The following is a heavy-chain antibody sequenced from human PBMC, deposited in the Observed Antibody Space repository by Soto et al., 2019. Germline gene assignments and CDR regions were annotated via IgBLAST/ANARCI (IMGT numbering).Heavy chain of an antibody. D-gene: IGHD6-13*01. CDR1: GYSFTSYW. CDR3: ARRAYSSSWYDYYYYYMDV. V-gene: IGHV5-51*01. J-gene: IGHJ6*03. CDR2: IYPGDSDT. Sequence: GESLKISCKGSGYSFTSYWIGWVRQMPGKGLEWMGIIYPGDSDTKYSPSFQGQVTISADKSISTAYLQWSSLKASDTAMYYCARRAYSSSWYDYYYYYMDVWGKGTTVTVSS.